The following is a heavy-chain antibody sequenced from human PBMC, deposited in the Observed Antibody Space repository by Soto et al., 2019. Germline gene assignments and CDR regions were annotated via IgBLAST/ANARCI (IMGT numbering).Heavy chain of an antibody. J-gene: IGHJ5*02. CDR2: ISAYNGNT. CDR1: GYTFTSYG. D-gene: IGHD4-17*01. V-gene: IGHV1-18*01. CDR3: ARDLCYFSYGDYVEGGGWFDP. Sequence: QVQLVQSGAEVKKPGASVKVSCKASGYTFTSYGISWVRQAPGQGLEWMGWISAYNGNTNYAQKLQGRVTMTTDTSTSTAYMELRSMRSDDTAVYYCARDLCYFSYGDYVEGGGWFDPWGQGTLVTVSS.